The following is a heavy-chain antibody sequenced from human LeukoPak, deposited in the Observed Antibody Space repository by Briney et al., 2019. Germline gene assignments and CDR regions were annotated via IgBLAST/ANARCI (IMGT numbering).Heavy chain of an antibody. D-gene: IGHD3-22*01. V-gene: IGHV1-69*04. CDR1: GGTFSSYA. CDR2: IIPIFGIA. J-gene: IGHJ4*02. CDR3: ARDSEVITFDY. Sequence: SVKVSCKASGGTFSSYAISWVRQAPGQGPEWMGRIIPIFGIANYAQKFQGRVTITADKSTSTAYMELSSLRSEDTAVYYCARDSEVITFDYWGQGTLVTVSS.